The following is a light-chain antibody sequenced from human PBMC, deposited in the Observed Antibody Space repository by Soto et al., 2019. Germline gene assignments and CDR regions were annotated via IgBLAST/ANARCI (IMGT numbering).Light chain of an antibody. CDR2: EVT. Sequence: QSVLTQPPSASGSPGQSVTISCTGTSSDVGGYNYVSWYQQHPGKAPKLMIYEVTKRPSGVPDRFSGSKSGNTASLTVSGLLAEDEADYYCSSHAGIINVVFGRGTKLTVL. CDR1: SSDVGGYNY. V-gene: IGLV2-8*01. J-gene: IGLJ3*02. CDR3: SSHAGIINVV.